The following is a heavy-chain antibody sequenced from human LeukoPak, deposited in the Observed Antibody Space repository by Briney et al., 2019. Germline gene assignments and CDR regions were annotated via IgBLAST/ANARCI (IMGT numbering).Heavy chain of an antibody. CDR3: ARGTYYDYVWGSYRYSYYYYMDV. CDR2: IYCSGST. Sequence: SETLSLTCTVSGGSISSYYWSWIRQPPGKGLEWIGYIYCSGSTNYNPSLKSRVTISVDTSKNQFSLKLSSVTAADTAVYYCARGTYYDYVWGSYRYSYYYYMDVWGKGTTVTISS. V-gene: IGHV4-59*01. D-gene: IGHD3-16*02. CDR1: GGSISSYY. J-gene: IGHJ6*03.